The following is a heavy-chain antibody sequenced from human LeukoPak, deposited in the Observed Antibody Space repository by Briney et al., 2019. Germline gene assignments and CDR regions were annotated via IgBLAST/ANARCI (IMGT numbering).Heavy chain of an antibody. V-gene: IGHV4-59*01. D-gene: IGHD6-19*01. CDR3: ARRGPLGLAVAGYWYFDL. CDR2: THYSGRT. CDR1: VCSLRSYY. J-gene: IGHJ2*01. Sequence: PSETLSLTCTGSVCSLRSYYWSWIRQPPGKGLEWIGYTHYSGRTNYNPSLKSRVIMSGDTSKSQISLKVSSVTAADTAVYYCARRGPLGLAVAGYWYFDLWGRGTLVTVSS.